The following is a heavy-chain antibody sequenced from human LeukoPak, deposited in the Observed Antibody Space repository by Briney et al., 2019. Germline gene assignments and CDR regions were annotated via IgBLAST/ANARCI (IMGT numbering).Heavy chain of an antibody. CDR3: ARGAYSSGWS. J-gene: IGHJ5*02. CDR1: GFTFNKFT. V-gene: IGHV3-23*01. D-gene: IGHD6-19*01. CDR2: ISGSGGDM. Sequence: PGGSLRLSCAASGFTFNKFTMTWVRQAPGMGLDWVSGISGSGGDMYYADSVKGRFTISRDNSKNTLYLQMNSLRAEDTAVYYCARGAYSSGWSWGQGTLVTVSS.